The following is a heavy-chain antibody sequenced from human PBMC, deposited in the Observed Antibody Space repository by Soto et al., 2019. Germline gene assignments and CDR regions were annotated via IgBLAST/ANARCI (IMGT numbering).Heavy chain of an antibody. J-gene: IGHJ5*02. V-gene: IGHV4-59*11. CDR2: IYYSGST. CDR1: GGSISSHY. D-gene: IGHD6-13*01. CDR3: ARDTGIAAAGTDWFDP. Sequence: SETLSLTCTVSGGSISSHYWSWIRQPPGKGLEWIGYIYYSGSTNYNPSLKSRVTISVDTSKNQFSLKLSSVTAADTAVYYCARDTGIAAAGTDWFDPWGQGTLVTVSS.